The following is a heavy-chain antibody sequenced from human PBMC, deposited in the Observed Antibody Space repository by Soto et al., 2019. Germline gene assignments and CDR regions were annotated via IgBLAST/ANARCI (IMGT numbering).Heavy chain of an antibody. CDR2: ISAYNGNT. CDR3: ARSYCGGDCYSAFDI. CDR1: GYTFTSYG. Sequence: ASVKVSCKASGYTFTSYGISWVRQAPGQGLEWMGWISAYNGNTNYAQKLQGRVTMTTDTSTSTAYMELRSLRSDDTAVYYCARSYCGGDCYSAFDIWGQGTMVTVSS. D-gene: IGHD2-21*02. J-gene: IGHJ3*02. V-gene: IGHV1-18*01.